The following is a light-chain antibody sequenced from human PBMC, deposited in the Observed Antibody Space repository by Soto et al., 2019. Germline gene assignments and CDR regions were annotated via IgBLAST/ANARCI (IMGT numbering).Light chain of an antibody. CDR2: DVS. CDR3: SSYTSSSILGV. Sequence: QSALTQPASVSGSPGQSITISCTGTSSDVGGYNYVSWYQQHPGKAPKLMIYDVSNRPSGVSNRFSGSKSGNTASLTIFGLQAEDEADYYCSSYTSSSILGVFGTGTKVTVL. CDR1: SSDVGGYNY. J-gene: IGLJ1*01. V-gene: IGLV2-14*01.